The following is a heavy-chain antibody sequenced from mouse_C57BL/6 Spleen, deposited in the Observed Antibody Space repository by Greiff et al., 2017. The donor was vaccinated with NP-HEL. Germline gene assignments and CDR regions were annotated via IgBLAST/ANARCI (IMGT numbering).Heavy chain of an antibody. CDR2: IRSKRNNYAT. CDR3: VRHDYDYWYFDV. CDR1: GFSFHTHA. J-gene: IGHJ1*03. Sequence: EVKLMESGGGLVQPKGSLTLSCAASGFSFHTHAMNWVRQAPGKGLEWVARIRSKRNNYATYYADSVKDRFPISRDYSESMLYLQMNNLKTEDTAMYYCVRHDYDYWYFDVWGTGTTVTVSS. V-gene: IGHV10-1*01. D-gene: IGHD2-4*01.